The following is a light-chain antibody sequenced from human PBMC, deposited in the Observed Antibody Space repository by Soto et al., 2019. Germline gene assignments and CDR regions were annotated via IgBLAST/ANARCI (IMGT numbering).Light chain of an antibody. V-gene: IGLV2-8*01. CDR1: SSDVGGYNS. CDR3: SSYAGNPNLV. J-gene: IGLJ2*01. CDR2: EGT. Sequence: QSALTQPPSESGSPGQSVTISCTGTSSDVGGYNSVSWYQQYPGKAPKLMIYEGTKRPSGVPDRFSGSKSGNTASLTVCGLQAEDEAYYYCSSYAGNPNLVFGGRTKLTVL.